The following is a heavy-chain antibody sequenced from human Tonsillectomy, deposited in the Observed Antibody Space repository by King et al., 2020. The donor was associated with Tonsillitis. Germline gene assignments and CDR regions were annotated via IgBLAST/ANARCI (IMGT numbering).Heavy chain of an antibody. CDR3: AMSHANKVTISVVDNGWFDP. J-gene: IGHJ5*02. CDR1: GGSITSSSYY. D-gene: IGHD3-3*01. V-gene: IGHV4-39*01. CDR2: IYYSGST. Sequence: QLQESGPGLVKPSETLSLTCTVSGGSITSSSYYWGWIRQPPGKGLEWIGSIYYSGSTYYNPSLKSRVTISVDTSKNQFSLKLSSVTAADTAVYYCAMSHANKVTISVVDNGWFDPWGQGTLVTVSS.